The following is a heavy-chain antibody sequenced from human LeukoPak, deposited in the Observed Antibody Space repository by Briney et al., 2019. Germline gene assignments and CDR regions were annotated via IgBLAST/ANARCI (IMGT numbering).Heavy chain of an antibody. CDR1: GFTFDNYA. Sequence: GGSLRLSCAASGFTFDNYAMNWVRQVPGKGLEWISLISWNSGTIGYADSVKGRFTISRDNANNFLYLQMNSLRAEDTAVYYCARGSRGGPLGIWGQGTLVTVSS. CDR3: ARGSRGGPLGI. CDR2: ISWNSGTI. D-gene: IGHD1-14*01. J-gene: IGHJ4*02. V-gene: IGHV3-9*01.